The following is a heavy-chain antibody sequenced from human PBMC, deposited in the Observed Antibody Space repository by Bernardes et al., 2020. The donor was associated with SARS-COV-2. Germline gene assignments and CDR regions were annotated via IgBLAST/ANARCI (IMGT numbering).Heavy chain of an antibody. CDR3: ARGRGYYYDSSGYYHY. Sequence: GGSLRLSCAASGFTFSSYSMNWVRQAPGKGLEWVSSISSSSSHIYYADSVKGRFTISRDNAKNSLYLQMDSLRAEDTAVYYCARGRGYYYDSSGYYHYWGQGTLVTVSS. CDR2: ISSSSSHI. V-gene: IGHV3-21*01. D-gene: IGHD3-22*01. J-gene: IGHJ4*02. CDR1: GFTFSSYS.